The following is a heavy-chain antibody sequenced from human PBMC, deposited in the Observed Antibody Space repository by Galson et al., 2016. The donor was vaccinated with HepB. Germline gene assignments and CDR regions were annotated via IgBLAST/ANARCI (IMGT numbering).Heavy chain of an antibody. D-gene: IGHD6-19*01. V-gene: IGHV3-7*03. CDR2: IKEDGSEK. CDR3: AKDIQQWLVRGDDAFDI. CDR1: GFILTNYW. Sequence: SLRLSCAVSGFILTNYWMTWVRQAPGKGLEWVAIIKEDGSEKYYVGSVEGRFTISRDNSRTTLYLQMNSLRAEDTALYYCAKDIQQWLVRGDDAFDIWGQGTMVTVSS. J-gene: IGHJ3*02.